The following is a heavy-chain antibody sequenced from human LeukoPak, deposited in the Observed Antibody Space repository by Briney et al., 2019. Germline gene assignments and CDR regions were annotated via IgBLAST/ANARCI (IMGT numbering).Heavy chain of an antibody. J-gene: IGHJ4*02. D-gene: IGHD6-19*01. CDR1: GGSISSYY. CDR3: ARVDGSGWYTIEY. Sequence: PSETLSLTCTVSGGSISSYYWSWIRQPPGKGLEWVGYIYYSGSPNYNASLKSRVSISVDPYNNQFSPKLSSVPAADTALLYCARVDGSGWYTIEYWGQEGLVTASS. V-gene: IGHV4-59*01. CDR2: IYYSGSP.